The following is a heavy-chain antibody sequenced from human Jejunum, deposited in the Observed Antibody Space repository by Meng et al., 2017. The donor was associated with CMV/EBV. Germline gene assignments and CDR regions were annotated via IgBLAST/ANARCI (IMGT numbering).Heavy chain of an antibody. CDR3: ARELVPAVPFDF. Sequence: CHVSGGAFGDNFWSWRRQPPGKGLEWIGEINHSGGTNYNPSLKSRVTISVDTSKTQFSLKLTSATAADTAVYYCARELVPAVPFDFWGQGTLVTVSS. CDR2: INHSGGT. J-gene: IGHJ4*02. D-gene: IGHD2-2*01. V-gene: IGHV4-34*01. CDR1: GGAFGDNF.